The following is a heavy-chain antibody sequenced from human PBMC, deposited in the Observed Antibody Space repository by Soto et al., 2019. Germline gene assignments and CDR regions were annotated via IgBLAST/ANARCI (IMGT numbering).Heavy chain of an antibody. CDR3: ARDHTVTRPVDNYYYYGMDV. CDR1: GYTFTSYY. V-gene: IGHV1-18*04. D-gene: IGHD4-17*01. Sequence: ASVKVSCKASGYTFTSYYMHWVRQAPGQGLERMGWISAYNGNTKYAQKLQGRVTMTTDSSTCTAYMELRSLRSDDTAVYYCARDHTVTRPVDNYYYYGMDVWGQGTTVTVS. CDR2: ISAYNGNT. J-gene: IGHJ6*02.